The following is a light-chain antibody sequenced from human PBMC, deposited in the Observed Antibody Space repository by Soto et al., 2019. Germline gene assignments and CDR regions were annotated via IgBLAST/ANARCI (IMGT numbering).Light chain of an antibody. CDR3: TSYAGGNNV. J-gene: IGLJ1*01. V-gene: IGLV2-8*01. CDR2: EVN. CDR1: SSDVCGYNY. Sequence: QSALTQPPSASGSPGQSVTISCTGTSSDVCGYNYVSWYQQYPGKVPKLMIYEVNKRPSKVPDRFSGSKSGNTASLTVSGLQAEDEADYYCTSYAGGNNVFGTGTKLTVL.